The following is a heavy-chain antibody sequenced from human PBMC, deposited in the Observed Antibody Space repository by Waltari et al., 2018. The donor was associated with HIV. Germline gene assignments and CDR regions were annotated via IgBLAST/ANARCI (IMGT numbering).Heavy chain of an antibody. D-gene: IGHD2-2*01. CDR1: GYTFTTYW. J-gene: IGHJ6*02. CDR2: IYPVDSDT. Sequence: EVQLVQSGAEVKKPGESLKISCKGSGYTFTTYWIGWVRQMPGKGLEWMGIIYPVDSDTRYSPFVRGQVNISVDKSISTAYLQWNSLQASDTAMYYCARLGYCGIARCPSWYYYSYGMGVWGQWTTVTVS. CDR3: ARLGYCGIARCPSWYYYSYGMGV. V-gene: IGHV5-51*01.